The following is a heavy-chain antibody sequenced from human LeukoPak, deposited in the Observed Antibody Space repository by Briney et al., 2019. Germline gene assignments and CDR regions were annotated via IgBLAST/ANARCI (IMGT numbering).Heavy chain of an antibody. Sequence: SETLSLTCTVSGGSISSYYWSWIRQPPGKGLEWIGYIYYSGSTSYNPSLKSRVTISVDTSKKQFSLKLSSVTAADTAVYYCARLYCGGVTCYSGFDYWGQGTLVTVSS. D-gene: IGHD2-15*01. CDR2: IYYSGST. V-gene: IGHV4-59*08. CDR1: GGSISSYY. J-gene: IGHJ4*02. CDR3: ARLYCGGVTCYSGFDY.